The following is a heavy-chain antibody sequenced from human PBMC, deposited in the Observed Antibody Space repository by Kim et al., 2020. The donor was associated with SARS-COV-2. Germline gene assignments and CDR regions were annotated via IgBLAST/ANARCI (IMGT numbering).Heavy chain of an antibody. Sequence: GGSLRLSCAASVFTFSSYSMNWVRQAPGKGLEWVSSISSSSSYIYYADSVKGRFTISRDNAKNSLYLQMNSLRAEDTAVYYCARGDVLLWFGELFIDAFEIWGQGTMVTVSS. J-gene: IGHJ3*02. CDR1: VFTFSSYS. CDR3: ARGDVLLWFGELFIDAFEI. V-gene: IGHV3-21*01. D-gene: IGHD3-10*01. CDR2: ISSSSSYI.